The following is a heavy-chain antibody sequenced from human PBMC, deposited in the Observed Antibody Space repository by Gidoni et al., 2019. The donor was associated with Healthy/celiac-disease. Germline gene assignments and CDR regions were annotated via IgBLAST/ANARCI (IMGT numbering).Heavy chain of an antibody. D-gene: IGHD3-3*01. CDR3: AKSERYDFWSGNHDY. J-gene: IGHJ4*02. Sequence: EVLLVESVGCLVPPGGSLRLSCATSGVTFSSYEMNWVRQAPGRGLEWVSYISSSGSTIYYADSEKGRFTISRDNAKNSLYLQMNSLRAEDTAVEYCAKSERYDFWSGNHDYWGQGTLVTVSS. CDR1: GVTFSSYE. CDR2: ISSSGSTI. V-gene: IGHV3-48*03.